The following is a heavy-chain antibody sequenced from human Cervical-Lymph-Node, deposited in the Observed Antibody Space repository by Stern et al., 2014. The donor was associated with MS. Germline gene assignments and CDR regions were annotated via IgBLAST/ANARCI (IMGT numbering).Heavy chain of an antibody. J-gene: IGHJ6*02. V-gene: IGHV3-49*03. Sequence: EVQLVESGGGLVQPGRSLRLSGTASGFTFGDYAMSWFSQAPGKGLEWGGFIRVKAYGGTTDYAASVRGRFTISRDDSKSIAYLQMNSLKIEDAGVYYCTRGVRGYDYYGMDVWGQGTTVTVSS. D-gene: IGHD3-10*01. CDR1: GFTFGDYA. CDR3: TRGVRGYDYYGMDV. CDR2: IRVKAYGGTT.